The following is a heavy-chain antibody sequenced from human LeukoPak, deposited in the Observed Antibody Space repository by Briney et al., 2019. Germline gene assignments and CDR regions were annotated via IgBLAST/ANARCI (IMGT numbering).Heavy chain of an antibody. CDR3: TSHVDIVATLDY. J-gene: IGHJ4*02. V-gene: IGHV3-7*03. D-gene: IGHD5-12*01. CDR1: GFTFSSYW. CDR2: IKQDGSEK. Sequence: GGSLRLSCAASGFTFSSYWMSWVRQAPGKGLEWVANIKQDGSEKYYVDSVKGRFTISRDNAKNSLYLQMNSLKTEDTAVYYCTSHVDIVATLDYWGQGTLVTVSS.